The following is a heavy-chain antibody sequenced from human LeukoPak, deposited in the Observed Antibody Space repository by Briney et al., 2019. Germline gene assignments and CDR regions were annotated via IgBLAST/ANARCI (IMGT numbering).Heavy chain of an antibody. CDR1: GFTFSSFW. J-gene: IGHJ4*02. CDR2: IKQDGSEK. D-gene: IGHD5-18*01. CDR3: ARDLSGVTGYTYGRGIDY. V-gene: IGHV3-7*01. Sequence: PGGSLRLSCAASGFTFSSFWMRWVRQAPGKGLELVANIKQDGSEKYYVDSVQGRFTISRDNAKTSLYLQMNSLRAEDTAVYYCARDLSGVTGYTYGRGIDYWGQGTLVTVSS.